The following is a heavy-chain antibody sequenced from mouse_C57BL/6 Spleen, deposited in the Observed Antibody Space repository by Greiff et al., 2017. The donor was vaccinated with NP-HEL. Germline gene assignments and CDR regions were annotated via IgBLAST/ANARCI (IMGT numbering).Heavy chain of an antibody. V-gene: IGHV5-9-1*02. CDR1: GFTFSSYA. J-gene: IGHJ2*01. CDR3: TRESRYGNLDY. Sequence: EVQVEESGEGLVKPGGSLKLSCAASGFTFSSYAMSWVRQTPEKRLEWVAYISSGGDYIYYADTVKGRFTISRDNARNTLYLQMSSLKSEDTAMYYCTRESRYGNLDYWGQGTTLTVSS. CDR2: ISSGGDYI. D-gene: IGHD1-1*01.